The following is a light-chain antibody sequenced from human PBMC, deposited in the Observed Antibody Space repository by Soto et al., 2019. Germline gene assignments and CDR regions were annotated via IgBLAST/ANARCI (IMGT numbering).Light chain of an antibody. CDR1: ESLSTY. Sequence: EIVMTQSPATLSVSPGERVTLSCRASESLSTYLAWYQQKPGQAPRLLIYGASTKANGIPARFSGSGSATDFTLTISSLQSEDFAFYYCQSYNDWPFTFGEGTKLEI. J-gene: IGKJ2*01. CDR3: QSYNDWPFT. CDR2: GAS. V-gene: IGKV3-15*01.